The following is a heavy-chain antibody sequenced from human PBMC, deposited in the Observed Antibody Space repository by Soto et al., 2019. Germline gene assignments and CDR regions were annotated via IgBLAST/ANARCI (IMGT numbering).Heavy chain of an antibody. Sequence: GGSLRLSCAASGFTFSSYGMHWVRQAPGKGLEWVALLSYDGSNKYYADSVKGRFTISRDNSKNTLYLQMHSLRAEDTAVYYCAKDQLWGYCSGNSCFADYWGQGTLVTVSS. CDR1: GFTFSSYG. D-gene: IGHD2-15*01. V-gene: IGHV3-30*18. J-gene: IGHJ4*02. CDR3: AKDQLWGYCSGNSCFADY. CDR2: LSYDGSNK.